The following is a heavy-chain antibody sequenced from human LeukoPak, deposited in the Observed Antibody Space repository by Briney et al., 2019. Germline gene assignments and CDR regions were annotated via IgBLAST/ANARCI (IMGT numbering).Heavy chain of an antibody. CDR3: AVVVPAAIRA. D-gene: IGHD2-2*02. Sequence: GASVKVSCKASGYTFSSYGISWVRQAPGQGLEWMGWISTYSGNTNSAQNLQGRVTMTTDTSTGTAYMELRSLRSDDTAMYYCAVVVPAAIRAWGQGTLVTVSS. CDR1: GYTFSSYG. J-gene: IGHJ4*02. CDR2: ISTYSGNT. V-gene: IGHV1-18*01.